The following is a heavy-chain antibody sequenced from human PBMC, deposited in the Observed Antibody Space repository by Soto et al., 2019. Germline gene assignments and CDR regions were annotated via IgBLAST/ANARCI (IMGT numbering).Heavy chain of an antibody. Sequence: ASVKVSCKASGGTFSRSAINWVRQAPGRGLEWMGGIVPVFGKANYAQKFQGRVTITADESTSTGYMELRSLTSEDTAVYYCARDGTLYDSSAYYYVYWGQGTLVTVSS. CDR3: ARDGTLYDSSAYYYVY. D-gene: IGHD3-22*01. CDR1: GGTFSRSA. CDR2: IVPVFGKA. V-gene: IGHV1-69*13. J-gene: IGHJ4*02.